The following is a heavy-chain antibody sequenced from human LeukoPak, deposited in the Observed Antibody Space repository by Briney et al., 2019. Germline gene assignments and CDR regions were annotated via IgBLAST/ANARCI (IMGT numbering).Heavy chain of an antibody. J-gene: IGHJ4*02. CDR2: IYPGDSDT. Sequence: GESLKISCKGSGYSFTSYWIGWVRLMPGKGLEWMGIIYPGDSDTRYSPSFQGQVTISADKSISTAYLQWSSLKASDTAMYYCASSGIAAAGSRYYFDYWGQGTLVTVSS. D-gene: IGHD6-13*01. CDR3: ASSGIAAAGSRYYFDY. V-gene: IGHV5-51*01. CDR1: GYSFTSYW.